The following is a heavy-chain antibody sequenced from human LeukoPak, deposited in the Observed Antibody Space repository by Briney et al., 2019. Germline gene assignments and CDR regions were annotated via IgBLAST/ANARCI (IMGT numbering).Heavy chain of an antibody. V-gene: IGHV4-39*01. CDR2: IYYSGST. CDR3: ARHRRIMVRGVFDY. Sequence: PSETLSLTCTVSGGSISSSSYYWGWIRQPPGKGLEWIGSIYYSGSTYYNPSLKSRVTISVDTSKNQFSLKLSSVTAADTAVYCCARHRRIMVRGVFDYWGQGTLVTVSS. CDR1: GGSISSSSYY. D-gene: IGHD3-10*01. J-gene: IGHJ4*02.